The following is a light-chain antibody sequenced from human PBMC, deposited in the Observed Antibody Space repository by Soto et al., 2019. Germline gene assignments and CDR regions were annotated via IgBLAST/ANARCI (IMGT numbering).Light chain of an antibody. CDR2: DVS. J-gene: IGKJ1*01. V-gene: IGKV1-5*01. CDR3: QQYNSYPWT. Sequence: DIQMTQSPSTLSASVGDRVTITCRASQSISNWLAWYQQKPGKAPKLLIYDVSRLESGVPSRFSGSGSGPEFTLTISSLQPDDFATYYCQQYNSYPWTFGQGTKVEIK. CDR1: QSISNW.